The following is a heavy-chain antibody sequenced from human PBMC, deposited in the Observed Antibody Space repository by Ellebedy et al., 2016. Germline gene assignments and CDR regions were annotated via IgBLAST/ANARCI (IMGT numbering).Heavy chain of an antibody. Sequence: GESLKISXAASGFTFSSYAMHWVRQAPGKGLEWVAVISYDGSNKYYADSVKGRFTISRDNSKNTLYLQMNSLRAEDTAVYYCARDGTDTAMRWGQGTLVTVSS. CDR3: ARDGTDTAMR. CDR1: GFTFSSYA. D-gene: IGHD5-18*01. CDR2: ISYDGSNK. V-gene: IGHV3-30-3*01. J-gene: IGHJ4*02.